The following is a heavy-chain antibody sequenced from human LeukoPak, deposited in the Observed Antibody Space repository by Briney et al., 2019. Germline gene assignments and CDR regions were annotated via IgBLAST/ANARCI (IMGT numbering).Heavy chain of an antibody. D-gene: IGHD6-13*01. J-gene: IGHJ4*02. CDR3: ATSRKYSSSWYGSGFDY. CDR2: INSDGSSF. Sequence: HPGGSLRLSCAASGFTFSSYWMHWVRQAPGKGLVWVSRINSDGSSFSYADSVKGRFTISRDNSKNTLYLQMNSLRAEDTAVYYCATSRKYSSSWYGSGFDYWGQGTLVTVSS. V-gene: IGHV3-74*01. CDR1: GFTFSSYW.